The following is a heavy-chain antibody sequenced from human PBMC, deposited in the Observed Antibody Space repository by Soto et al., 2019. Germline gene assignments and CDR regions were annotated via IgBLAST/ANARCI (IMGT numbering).Heavy chain of an antibody. CDR2: IYYSGGT. CDR3: ARGRRMTTVTTREYYFDY. CDR1: GGSISSGDYY. J-gene: IGHJ4*02. V-gene: IGHV4-30-4*01. D-gene: IGHD4-4*01. Sequence: SETLSLTCTVSGGSISSGDYYWSWIRQPPGKGLEWIGYIYYSGGTYYNPSLKSRVTISVDTSKNQFSLKLSSVTAADTAVYYCARGRRMTTVTTREYYFDYWGQGTLVTVSS.